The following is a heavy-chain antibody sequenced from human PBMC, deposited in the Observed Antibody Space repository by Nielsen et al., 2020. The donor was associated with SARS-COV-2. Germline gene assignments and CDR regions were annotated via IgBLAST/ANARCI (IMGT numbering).Heavy chain of an antibody. J-gene: IGHJ6*02. CDR1: GFTFTTSG. V-gene: IGHV3-30*02. Sequence: GESLKISCSASGFTFTTSGMHWVRQAPGKGLEWLAMIWHDGSKKYYADSVEGRFTISRDNSKNTLYLQMNSLRAEDTAVYYSAAGYYYYGMDVWGQGTTVTVSS. CDR2: IWHDGSKK. CDR3: AAGYYYYGMDV. D-gene: IGHD6-13*01.